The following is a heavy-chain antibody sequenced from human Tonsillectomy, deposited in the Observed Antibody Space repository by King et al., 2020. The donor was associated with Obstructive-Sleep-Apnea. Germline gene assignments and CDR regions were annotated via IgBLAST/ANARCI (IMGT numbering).Heavy chain of an antibody. Sequence: VQLVESGGGLVQPGGSLRLSCAASGFTLSSYWMSWVRQAPGEGLGWVAHIEQEGSERYYVDSLKGRLTLSRDNAKNSLYLQMNSLRAEDTAVYYCARAFYSSSWGGFGYWGQGTLVTVSS. V-gene: IGHV3-7*01. D-gene: IGHD6-13*01. CDR2: IEQEGSER. J-gene: IGHJ4*02. CDR1: GFTLSSYW. CDR3: ARAFYSSSWGGFGY.